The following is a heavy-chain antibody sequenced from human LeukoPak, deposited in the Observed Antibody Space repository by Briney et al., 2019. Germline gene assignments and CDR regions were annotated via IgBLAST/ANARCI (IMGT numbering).Heavy chain of an antibody. CDR2: INPNNGDT. CDR3: ASYPRSIPTPPFDY. J-gene: IGHJ4*02. CDR1: GYTFTAQY. Sequence: ASVKVSCKASGYTFTAQYMHWVRQAPGQGLVWMGWINPNNGDTKYAQTFLGRVTMTRDTSSTTAYMELSSLRSDDTAVYFCASYPRSIPTPPFDYWGQGTPVTVSS. D-gene: IGHD2-21*01. V-gene: IGHV1-2*02.